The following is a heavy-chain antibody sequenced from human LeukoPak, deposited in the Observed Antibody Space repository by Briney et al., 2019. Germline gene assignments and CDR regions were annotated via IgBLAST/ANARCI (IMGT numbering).Heavy chain of an antibody. Sequence: GRSLRLSCAASGFTFSSYGMHWVRQAPGKGLEWVAVISYDGSNKYYADSVKGRFTISRDNSKNTLYLQMNSLRAEHTAVYYCAKGSSSSSWYLRHYYYYGMDVWGKGTTVTVSS. CDR2: ISYDGSNK. D-gene: IGHD6-13*01. V-gene: IGHV3-30*18. CDR3: AKGSSSSSWYLRHYYYYGMDV. J-gene: IGHJ6*04. CDR1: GFTFSSYG.